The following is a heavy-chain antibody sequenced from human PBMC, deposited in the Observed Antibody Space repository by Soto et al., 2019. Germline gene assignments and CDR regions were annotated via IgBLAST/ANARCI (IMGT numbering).Heavy chain of an antibody. CDR2: IYYSGMT. J-gene: IGHJ4*02. CDR1: GVSVSTGGYF. Sequence: SETLSLTCTVSGVSVSTGGYFWTWIRQHPGKGLEWIGNIYYSGMTYYNPSLRGRVSISLDPSESQFSLKLNSVAAADTAVYYCARDSSGPGYSYGKFDYWGQGALVTVSS. D-gene: IGHD5-18*01. CDR3: ARDSSGPGYSYGKFDY. V-gene: IGHV4-31*03.